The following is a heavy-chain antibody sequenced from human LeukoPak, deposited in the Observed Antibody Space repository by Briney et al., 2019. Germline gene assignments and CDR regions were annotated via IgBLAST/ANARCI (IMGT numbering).Heavy chain of an antibody. V-gene: IGHV3-48*03. CDR3: ARALYDSGGYYSDY. CDR1: GFTFNSHE. CDR2: ITSSGGIT. Sequence: GGSLRLSCAASGFTFNSHEMHWVRQAPGKGLEWVSYITSSGGITYYADSVKGRFTVSRDNAKNSLYLQMNSLRDEDTAVYYCARALYDSGGYYSDYWGQGTLVTVSS. D-gene: IGHD3-22*01. J-gene: IGHJ4*02.